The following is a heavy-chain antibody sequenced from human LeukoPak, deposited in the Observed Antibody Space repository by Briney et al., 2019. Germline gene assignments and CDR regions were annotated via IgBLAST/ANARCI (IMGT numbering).Heavy chain of an antibody. D-gene: IGHD3-10*01. V-gene: IGHV1-46*01. Sequence: ASVKVSCKAFGYTFTSYYMHWVRQAPGQGLEWMGIINPSGGSTSYAQKFQGRVTMTRDTSISTVYMELSRLRSDDTAVYYCARAPPITRGPFDPWGQGTLVTVSS. CDR3: ARAPPITRGPFDP. CDR1: GYTFTSYY. CDR2: INPSGGST. J-gene: IGHJ5*02.